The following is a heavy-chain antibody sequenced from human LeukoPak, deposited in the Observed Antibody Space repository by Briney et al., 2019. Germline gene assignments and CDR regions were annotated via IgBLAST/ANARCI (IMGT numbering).Heavy chain of an antibody. V-gene: IGHV4-34*01. CDR3: ARGYSGSYYYFDY. CDR1: GGSFSAYY. J-gene: IGHJ4*02. D-gene: IGHD1-26*01. Sequence: SETLSLTCAVYGGSFSAYYWSWIRQPPGKGLEWIGEINHSGSTNYNPSLKSRVTISVDTSKNQFSLKLSSVTAADTAVYYCARGYSGSYYYFDYWGQGTLVTVSS. CDR2: INHSGST.